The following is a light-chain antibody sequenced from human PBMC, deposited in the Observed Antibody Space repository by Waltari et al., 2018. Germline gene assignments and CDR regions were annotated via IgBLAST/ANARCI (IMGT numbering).Light chain of an antibody. CDR1: QIVTNY. J-gene: IGKJ4*01. CDR2: DTS. CDR3: QQLRNSPLT. V-gene: IGKV3-11*01. Sequence: IVLTQSPAILSLSPGARASLSCRASQIVTNYLAWYQQKPGQAPSLLIYDTSNRATGFPSRFSGSGFGTDFTLTISSLEPEDFAVYYCQQLRNSPLTFGGGTKVEIK.